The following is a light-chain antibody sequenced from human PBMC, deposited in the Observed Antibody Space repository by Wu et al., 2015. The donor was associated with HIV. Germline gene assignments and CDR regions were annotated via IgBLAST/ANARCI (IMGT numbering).Light chain of an antibody. CDR1: QSVFSNY. Sequence: EIVLTQSPGTLSLSPGEGATLSCRARQSVFSNYLAWYQQKPGQAPRLLIYGASSRATGIPERFSGSGSETDFTLTISRLEPEDFAVYHCQQYGSSPWTFGQGTKVEIK. V-gene: IGKV3-20*01. J-gene: IGKJ1*01. CDR3: QQYGSSPWT. CDR2: GAS.